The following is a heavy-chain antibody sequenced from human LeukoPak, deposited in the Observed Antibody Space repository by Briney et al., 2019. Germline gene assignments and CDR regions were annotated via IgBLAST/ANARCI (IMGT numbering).Heavy chain of an antibody. Sequence: ASVKVSCKASGYTFTGYYMHWVRQAPGQGLEWMGWINPNSGGTNYAQKFQGRVTMTRDTSISTAYMELSRLRSDDTAVYYCARGAKDIVVVVAATPPDYWGQGTLVTVSS. CDR1: GYTFTGYY. D-gene: IGHD2-15*01. CDR3: ARGAKDIVVVVAATPPDY. CDR2: INPNSGGT. J-gene: IGHJ4*02. V-gene: IGHV1-2*02.